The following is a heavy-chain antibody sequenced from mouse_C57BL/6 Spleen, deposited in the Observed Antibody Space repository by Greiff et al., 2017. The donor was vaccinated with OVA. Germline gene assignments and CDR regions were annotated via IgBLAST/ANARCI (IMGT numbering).Heavy chain of an antibody. CDR1: GYSFTGYY. Sequence: EVKLQESGPELVKPGASVKISCKASGYSFTGYYMNWVKQSPEKSLEWIGEINPSTGGTTYNQKFKAKATLTVDKSSSTAYLQLKSLTSEDSAVYYCARDDSNYSWFAYWGQGTLVTVSA. D-gene: IGHD2-5*01. V-gene: IGHV1-42*01. J-gene: IGHJ3*01. CDR3: ARDDSNYSWFAY. CDR2: INPSTGGT.